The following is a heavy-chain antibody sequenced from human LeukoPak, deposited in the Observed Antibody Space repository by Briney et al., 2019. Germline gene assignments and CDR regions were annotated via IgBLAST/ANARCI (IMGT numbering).Heavy chain of an antibody. CDR1: GFTFSNYA. D-gene: IGHD1-7*01. CDR3: AQQLELRY. CDR2: ISGSGDST. Sequence: GGSLRLSCAASGFTFSNYAMRWVRQAPGKGLEWVSGISGSGDSTYYADSVKGRFTISRDNAKNSLYLQMNSLRAEDTAVYYCAQQLELRYWGQGTLVTVSS. V-gene: IGHV3-23*01. J-gene: IGHJ4*02.